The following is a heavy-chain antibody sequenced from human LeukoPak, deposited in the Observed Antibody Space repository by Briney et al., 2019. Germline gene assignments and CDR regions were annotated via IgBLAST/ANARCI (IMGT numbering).Heavy chain of an antibody. Sequence: SETLSLTCTVSGGSISSYYWSWIRQPPGKGLEWIGYIYYSGSTNYNPSLKSRVTISVDTSKNQFSLKLSSVTAADTAVYYCARLTYSSSGSYYYYMDVWGKGTTVTVSS. V-gene: IGHV4-59*08. CDR1: GGSISSYY. CDR2: IYYSGST. CDR3: ARLTYSSSGSYYYYMDV. D-gene: IGHD6-13*01. J-gene: IGHJ6*03.